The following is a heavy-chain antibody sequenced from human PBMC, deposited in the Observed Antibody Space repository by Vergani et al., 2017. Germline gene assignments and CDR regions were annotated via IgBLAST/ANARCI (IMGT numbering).Heavy chain of an antibody. J-gene: IGHJ6*03. V-gene: IGHV3-7*01. D-gene: IGHD4-23*01. Sequence: EAQLVESGGDLVQPGGSLRLSCVGSGFSFSSYWVSWVRQAQGKGLEWVANIKQDESEKNYGDSVKGRFTISRDNAKNSVFLQMSSLRVEDTAVYYCARDWTNGGSRDMDVWGKGTTVIVSS. CDR3: ARDWTNGGSRDMDV. CDR1: GFSFSSYW. CDR2: IKQDESEK.